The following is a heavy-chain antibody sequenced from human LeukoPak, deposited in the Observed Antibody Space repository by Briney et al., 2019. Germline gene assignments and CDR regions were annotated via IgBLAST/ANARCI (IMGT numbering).Heavy chain of an antibody. CDR3: ARCTMFPHYFAY. Sequence: AVTLRLSCAASGFNFSSNSLKWVRQAPGQGLEWVSFISSSSSYIYYADSFKGPITISRDTATNSLYLQINSLRAEDTTVYSCARCTMFPHYFAYGGQGTLVTVSS. J-gene: IGHJ4*02. V-gene: IGHV3-21*01. CDR2: ISSSSSYI. D-gene: IGHD3-10*02. CDR1: GFNFSSNS.